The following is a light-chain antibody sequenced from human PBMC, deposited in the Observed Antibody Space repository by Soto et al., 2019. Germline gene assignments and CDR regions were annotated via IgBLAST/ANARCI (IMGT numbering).Light chain of an antibody. V-gene: IGKV3D-15*02. Sequence: EMVMNQSPATLSVSPGERATLSCGASQSVRSSLAWYQQKPDQAPRLLIYDASNRATGIPARFSGSGSGTDFTLTISSLEPEDFAAYYCQQYAKAPLTFGQGTKVDIK. CDR1: QSVRSS. CDR3: QQYAKAPLT. CDR2: DAS. J-gene: IGKJ1*01.